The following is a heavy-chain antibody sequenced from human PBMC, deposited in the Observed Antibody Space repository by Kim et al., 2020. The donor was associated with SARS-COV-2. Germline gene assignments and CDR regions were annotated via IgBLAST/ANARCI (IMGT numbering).Heavy chain of an antibody. CDR2: GREE. V-gene: IGHV3-7*03. Sequence: GREERYEDSVKGRFSISRNNGKSSLYLKMSSRRAEETAVYYCAQGFGEFEYWGQGTLVNVSS. D-gene: IGHD3-10*01. J-gene: IGHJ4*02. CDR3: AQGFGEFEY.